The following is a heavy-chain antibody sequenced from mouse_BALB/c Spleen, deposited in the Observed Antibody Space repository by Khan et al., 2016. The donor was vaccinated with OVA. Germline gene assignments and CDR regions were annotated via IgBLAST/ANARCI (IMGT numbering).Heavy chain of an antibody. CDR2: IWGDGST. CDR1: GFSLTSYG. CDR3: AKWGTANYYAMDY. Sequence: QVQLKESGPGLVAPSQSLSITCTVSGFSLTSYGVNWVRQPPGKGLEWLGVIWGDGSTNYHSTLMSRLSISKDNSQSQVFINMSSLQTDDTATYYCAKWGTANYYAMDYWGQGTSVTVSS. V-gene: IGHV2-3*01. D-gene: IGHD1-2*01. J-gene: IGHJ4*01.